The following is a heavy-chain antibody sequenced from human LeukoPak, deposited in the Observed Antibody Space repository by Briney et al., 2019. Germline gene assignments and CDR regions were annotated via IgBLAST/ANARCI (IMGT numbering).Heavy chain of an antibody. CDR3: AKRGVVIRVILVGFHKEAYYFDS. CDR2: ISGSGGST. V-gene: IGHV3-23*01. Sequence: GGSLRLSCAVSGFTLSNYGMSWVRQAPGKGLEWVAGISGSGGSTNYADSVKGRFTISRDNPKNTLYLQMNSLRAEDTAVYFCAKRGVVIRVILVGFHKEAYYFDSWGQGALVTVSS. CDR1: GFTLSNYG. D-gene: IGHD3-22*01. J-gene: IGHJ4*02.